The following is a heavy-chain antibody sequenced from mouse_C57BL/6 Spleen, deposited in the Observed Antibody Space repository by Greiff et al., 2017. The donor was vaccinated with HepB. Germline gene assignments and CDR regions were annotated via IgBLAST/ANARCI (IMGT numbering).Heavy chain of an antibody. CDR1: GYTFTSYG. J-gene: IGHJ4*01. D-gene: IGHD1-1*01. Sequence: VQLQHSGAELARPGASVKLSCKASGYTFTSYGISWVKQRTGQGLEWIGEIYPRSGNTYYNEKFKGKATLTADKSSSTAYMELRSLTSEDSAVYFCARGYYYGPHAMDYWGQGTSVTVSS. V-gene: IGHV1-81*01. CDR2: IYPRSGNT. CDR3: ARGYYYGPHAMDY.